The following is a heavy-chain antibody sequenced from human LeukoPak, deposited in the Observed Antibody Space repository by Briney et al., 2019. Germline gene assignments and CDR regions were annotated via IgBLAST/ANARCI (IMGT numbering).Heavy chain of an antibody. D-gene: IGHD6-19*01. Sequence: PSETLSLTCTVSGGSISSYYWSWIRQPPGEGLEWIGFIYYSGSTNQNPSLKSRVTMSVDTSKNQFFLRLSSVTAADTAVYFCARQVVAVAGTGYFDYWGQGTLVTVSS. V-gene: IGHV4-59*08. CDR3: ARQVVAVAGTGYFDY. J-gene: IGHJ4*02. CDR1: GGSISSYY. CDR2: IYYSGST.